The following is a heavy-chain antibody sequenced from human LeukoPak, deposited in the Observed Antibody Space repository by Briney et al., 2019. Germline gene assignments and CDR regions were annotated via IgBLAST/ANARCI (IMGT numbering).Heavy chain of an antibody. CDR3: AAASLFSTGYFDY. V-gene: IGHV1-3*01. CDR2: INAGNGNT. Sequence: ASVKVSCKASGYTFTSYAMHWVRQAPGQRLEWMGWINAGNGNTKYSQKIQGRGIITRDTSASTAYMELSILRSEDTAVYYCAAASLFSTGYFDYWGQGTLVTVSS. D-gene: IGHD2-21*01. J-gene: IGHJ4*02. CDR1: GYTFTSYA.